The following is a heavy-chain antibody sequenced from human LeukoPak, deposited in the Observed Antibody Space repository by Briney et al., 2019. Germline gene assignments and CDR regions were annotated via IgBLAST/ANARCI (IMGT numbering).Heavy chain of an antibody. CDR2: ICSGATTI. CDR3: ARDARTHYYDSSGNHVDY. CDR1: GFTFSNYE. V-gene: IGHV3-48*03. Sequence: GGSLRLSCAASGFTFSNYEMNWVRQAPGMGLEWVSYICSGATTIYYADSVRGRFTISRDNAKNSLFLQMSNLRAEDTAVYYCARDARTHYYDSSGNHVDYWGQGTLVTVSS. D-gene: IGHD3-22*01. J-gene: IGHJ4*02.